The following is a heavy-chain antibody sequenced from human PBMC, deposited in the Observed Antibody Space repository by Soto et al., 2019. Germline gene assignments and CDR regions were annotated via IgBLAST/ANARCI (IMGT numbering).Heavy chain of an antibody. V-gene: IGHV1-69*04. D-gene: IGHD2-21*01. CDR2: IIPILGIA. Sequence: ASVKVSCKASGGTFSSYTISWVRQAPGQGLEWMGRIIPILGIANYAQKFQGRVTITADKSTSTAYMELSSLRSEDTAVYYCARDPGEIVAGYYYYGMDVWGQGTTVTVSS. CDR1: GGTFSSYT. CDR3: ARDPGEIVAGYYYYGMDV. J-gene: IGHJ6*02.